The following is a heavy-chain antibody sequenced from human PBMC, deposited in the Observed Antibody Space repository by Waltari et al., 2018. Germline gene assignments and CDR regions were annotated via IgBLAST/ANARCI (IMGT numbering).Heavy chain of an antibody. V-gene: IGHV3-30*02. CDR2: IRYDGSNK. J-gene: IGHJ4*02. Sequence: QVQLVESGGGVVQPGGSLRLTCAASGFTFSSYGMHWVRQAPGKGLEWVAIIRYDGSNKYYADSVKSRVTISRDNSKNTLYLQMNSLRAEDTAVYYCAKGRRSRIAADYWGQGTLVIVSS. D-gene: IGHD6-13*01. CDR1: GFTFSSYG. CDR3: AKGRRSRIAADY.